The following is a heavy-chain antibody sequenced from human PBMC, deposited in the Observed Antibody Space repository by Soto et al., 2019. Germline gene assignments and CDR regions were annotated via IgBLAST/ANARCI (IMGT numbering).Heavy chain of an antibody. V-gene: IGHV4-4*02. CDR3: ARAGGLGAVAVDY. D-gene: IGHD6-19*01. Sequence: SETLSLTCAVSGGSISSSNWWSWVRQPPGKGLEWIGYIYHSGSTYYNPSLKSRVTISVDRSKNQFSLKLSSVTAADTAVYYCARAGGLGAVAVDYWGRGTLVTVSS. CDR1: GGSISSSNW. J-gene: IGHJ4*02. CDR2: IYHSGST.